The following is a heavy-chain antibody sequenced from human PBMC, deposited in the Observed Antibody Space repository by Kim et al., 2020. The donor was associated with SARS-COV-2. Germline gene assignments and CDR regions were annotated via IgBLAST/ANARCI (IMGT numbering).Heavy chain of an antibody. CDR1: GYTFDTYA. Sequence: ASVKVSCKASGYTFDTYALYWVRQAPGQRFEWMGWINGGNGNTRYSQNFQGRVTITRDTSATTAYMELSSLTSKDTAVYYCAREGSGSYNLLDPWGQGTLVTVSS. V-gene: IGHV1-3*01. J-gene: IGHJ5*02. D-gene: IGHD3-10*01. CDR3: AREGSGSYNLLDP. CDR2: INGGNGNT.